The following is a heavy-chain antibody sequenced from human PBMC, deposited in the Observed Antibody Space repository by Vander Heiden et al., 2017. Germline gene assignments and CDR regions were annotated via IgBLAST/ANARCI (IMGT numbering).Heavy chain of an antibody. CDR2: ISSRSTSI. V-gene: IGHV3-11*01. CDR1: GFTFSDYY. D-gene: IGHD5-12*01. CDR3: ARSLERWLPYCDS. J-gene: IGHJ4*02. Sequence: QVHLVESGGDVVKPGGSLRLSCAASGFTFSDYYMSWIRQAPGKGLEWVSYISSRSTSINYAESVKGRFTISRDNAKNSLYLQMKSLRPEDTAVYYCARSLERWLPYCDSWGQGTLVTVSS.